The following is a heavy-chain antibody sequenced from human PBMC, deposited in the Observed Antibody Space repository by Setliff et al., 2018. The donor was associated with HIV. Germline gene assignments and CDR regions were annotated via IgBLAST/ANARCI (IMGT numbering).Heavy chain of an antibody. CDR2: INHSGST. CDR1: GGSINTY. J-gene: IGHJ5*02. CDR3: ARAGDCTEASCPKARFDP. Sequence: LSLTCTVSGGSINTYWSWIRQPPGKGLEWIGYINHSGSTNYNPSLKSRVTISVDTSMNQFSLNLNSVTAADTAVYYCARAGDCTEASCPKARFDPWGPGILVTVSS. V-gene: IGHV4-59*12. D-gene: IGHD2-8*02.